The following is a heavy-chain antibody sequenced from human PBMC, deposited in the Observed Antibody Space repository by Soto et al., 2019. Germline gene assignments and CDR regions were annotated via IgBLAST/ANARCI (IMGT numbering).Heavy chain of an antibody. CDR2: IKQDGSEK. Sequence: GVSLRLSCAASGFTFSSHWMSWVRQAPGKGLEWVANIKQDGSEKNYVDSVKGRFTISRDNAKNSLYLQMDSLRVEDTAVYYCARDWRDGYNYCFDYWGQGTLVTVSS. D-gene: IGHD5-12*01. CDR3: ARDWRDGYNYCFDY. CDR1: GFTFSSHW. J-gene: IGHJ4*02. V-gene: IGHV3-7*05.